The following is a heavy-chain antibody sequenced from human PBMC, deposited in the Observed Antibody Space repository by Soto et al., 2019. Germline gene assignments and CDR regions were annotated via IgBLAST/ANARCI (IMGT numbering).Heavy chain of an antibody. CDR2: IYRSGDT. CDR3: TRKQSMEV. Sequence: DVQLVESGGDLVQPGGSLRLSCAASGFTVSDNYMNWVRQAPGKGLEWVSTIYRSGDTIYADSVKGRFTISRDNAKNTLYLQMSSLRAEYTAVNYCTRKQSMEVWGHGTTMTVSS. J-gene: IGHJ6*02. CDR1: GFTVSDNY. V-gene: IGHV3-66*01.